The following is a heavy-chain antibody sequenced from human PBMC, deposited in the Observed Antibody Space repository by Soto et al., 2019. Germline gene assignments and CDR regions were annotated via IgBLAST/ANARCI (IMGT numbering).Heavy chain of an antibody. V-gene: IGHV1-24*01. J-gene: IGHJ4*02. CDR3: ATVHVLRFLEWPWAYYFDY. Sequence: GSVKVSFKVSGYPLTELSMHFVREAPGKGLEWMGGFDPEDGETIYAQKFQGRVTMTEDTSTDTAYMELSSLRSEDTAVYYCATVHVLRFLEWPWAYYFDYWGQGTLVTVAS. CDR1: GYPLTELS. CDR2: FDPEDGET. D-gene: IGHD3-3*01.